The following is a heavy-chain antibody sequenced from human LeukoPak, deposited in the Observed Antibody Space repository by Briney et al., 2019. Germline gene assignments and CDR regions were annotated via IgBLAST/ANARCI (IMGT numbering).Heavy chain of an antibody. D-gene: IGHD4-17*01. Sequence: GGSLRLSCAASGFTFSSYTMSWVRQAPGEGLEWLSAISGRGESTFYAPSVKGRFAISRDNSENTLYLQMSSLRVDDTAVYFCAKERQTGDYFTSDYWGQGTLVTVSS. J-gene: IGHJ4*02. CDR2: ISGRGEST. CDR3: AKERQTGDYFTSDY. CDR1: GFTFSSYT. V-gene: IGHV3-23*01.